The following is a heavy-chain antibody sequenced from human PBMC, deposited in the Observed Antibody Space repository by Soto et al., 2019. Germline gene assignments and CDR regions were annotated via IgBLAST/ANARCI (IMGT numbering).Heavy chain of an antibody. CDR2: TYYRSKWYN. V-gene: IGHV6-1*01. Sequence: SQXLSLTCAISGDSVSSNSAAWNWIRQSRWRVFEWLGRTYYRSKWYNDYAVSVKSRITINPDTSKNQFSLQLSSVTPEDTAVYYCARVRFWSGYPPKYGMDVWGQGTTVTVSS. CDR1: GDSVSSNSAA. D-gene: IGHD3-3*01. CDR3: ARVRFWSGYPPKYGMDV. J-gene: IGHJ6*02.